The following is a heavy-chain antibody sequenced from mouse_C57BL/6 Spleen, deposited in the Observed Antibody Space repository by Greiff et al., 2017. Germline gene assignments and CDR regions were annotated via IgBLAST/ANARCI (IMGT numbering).Heavy chain of an antibody. J-gene: IGHJ4*01. CDR2: IYPRNGGT. V-gene: IGHV1-34*02. D-gene: IGHD1-1*01. CDR3: AGWSSYDDAMDY. CDR1: GYTFTDYT. Sequence: EVQLVESGPELVKPGASVKISCKASGYTFTDYTMDWVKQSPGKGLEWIGHIYPRNGGTNYNEKFKGKATLTADKSSSTAYMELLILASEDAAFYICAGWSSYDDAMDYWGQGTSVTVSS.